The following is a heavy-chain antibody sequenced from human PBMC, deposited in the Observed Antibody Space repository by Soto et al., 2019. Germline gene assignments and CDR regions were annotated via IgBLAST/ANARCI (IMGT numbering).Heavy chain of an antibody. CDR3: ARRTDSIAARPRQSHFDY. CDR1: GRRFTSYW. Sequence: GESLKISCKGSGRRFTSYWSGWVRQMPGKGLEWIRIIYPGDSDTRYSPCVQWQVTISADKRISTAYLQWSSPNAPDTAMSYCARRTDSIAARPRQSHFDYWGQGTLVTVSS. J-gene: IGHJ4*02. V-gene: IGHV5-51*01. D-gene: IGHD6-6*01. CDR2: IYPGDSDT.